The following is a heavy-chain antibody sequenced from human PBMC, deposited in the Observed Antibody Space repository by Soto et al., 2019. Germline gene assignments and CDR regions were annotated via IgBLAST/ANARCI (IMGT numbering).Heavy chain of an antibody. V-gene: IGHV3-30*03. CDR3: AIGAMWELLGAPDY. Sequence: QVQLVESGGGVVQPGRSLRLSCAASGFTFSSYGMHWVRQAPGKGLEWVAVISYDGSNKYYADSVKGRFTISRDNSKNPLYLQLNSLRAEDTALYYCAIGAMWELLGAPDYWGQGTLVTVSS. J-gene: IGHJ4*02. CDR2: ISYDGSNK. D-gene: IGHD1-26*01. CDR1: GFTFSSYG.